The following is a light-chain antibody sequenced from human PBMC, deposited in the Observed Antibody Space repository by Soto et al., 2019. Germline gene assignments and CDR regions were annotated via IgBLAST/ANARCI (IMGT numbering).Light chain of an antibody. CDR3: QQYHKWPPLT. Sequence: EILMTQSPASLSVSPGENATLSCRASQSVSTNLVWYQQKLGQSPRLLIYDASTRPTGIPARFGGMGSGTQFTLTITSLQFEDSAVYYCQQYHKWPPLTFGGGTKVEI. CDR2: DAS. CDR1: QSVSTN. J-gene: IGKJ4*01. V-gene: IGKV3-15*01.